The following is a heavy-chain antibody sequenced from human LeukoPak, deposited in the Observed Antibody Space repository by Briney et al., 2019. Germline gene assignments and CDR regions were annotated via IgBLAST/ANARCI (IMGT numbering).Heavy chain of an antibody. Sequence: PGGSLRLSCAASGFTVSSNYMSWVRQAPGKGLEWVAVISYDGSNKYYADSVKGRFTISRDNSKNTLYLQMNSLRAEDTAAYYCARGGGYCSSTSCYGWFDPWGQGTLVTVSS. CDR1: GFTVSSNY. CDR3: ARGGGYCSSTSCYGWFDP. D-gene: IGHD2-2*01. J-gene: IGHJ5*02. V-gene: IGHV3-30-3*01. CDR2: ISYDGSNK.